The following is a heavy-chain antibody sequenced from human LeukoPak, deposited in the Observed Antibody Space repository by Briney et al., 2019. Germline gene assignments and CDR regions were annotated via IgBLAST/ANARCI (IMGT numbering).Heavy chain of an antibody. Sequence: GASVKVSCKASGYTFTSYGISWVRQAPGQGLEWMGWISAYNGNTNYVQKLQGRVTMTTDTSTSTAYMELRSLRSDDTAVYYCARDGAPQQLAGGMDVWGQGTTVTVSS. V-gene: IGHV1-18*01. J-gene: IGHJ6*02. CDR2: ISAYNGNT. CDR3: ARDGAPQQLAGGMDV. CDR1: GYTFTSYG. D-gene: IGHD6-13*01.